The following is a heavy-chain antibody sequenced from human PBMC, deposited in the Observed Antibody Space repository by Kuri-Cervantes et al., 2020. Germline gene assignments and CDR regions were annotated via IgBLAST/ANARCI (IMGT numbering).Heavy chain of an antibody. V-gene: IGHV1-46*01. J-gene: IGHJ6*03. CDR3: ARDVNWNYYGYYYYMDV. CDR1: GYTFTSYY. CDR2: INPSGGST. D-gene: IGHD1-7*01. Sequence: ASVKVSCKASGYTFTSYYMHWVRQAPGQGLEWMGIINPSGGSTSYAQKFQGRVTMTTDTSTSTAYMELRSLRSDDTAVYYCARDVNWNYYGYYYYMDVWDKGTTVTVSS.